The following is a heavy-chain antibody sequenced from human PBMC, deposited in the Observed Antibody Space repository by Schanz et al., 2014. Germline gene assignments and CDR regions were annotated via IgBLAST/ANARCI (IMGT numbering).Heavy chain of an antibody. Sequence: EVHLLESGGGVVRPGGSLRLSCAASGFTFSNYGMNWVRQAPEKGLEWVSYISSSSGTIYYADSVKGRFTISRDNAKNLPYRQMNSLMAKHTSVYSSASDRNRLIQGDVWGKGTPVTVSS. V-gene: IGHV3-48*01. J-gene: IGHJ6*04. CDR3: ASDRNRLIQGDV. CDR1: GFTFSNYG. CDR2: ISSSSGTI. D-gene: IGHD2-21*01.